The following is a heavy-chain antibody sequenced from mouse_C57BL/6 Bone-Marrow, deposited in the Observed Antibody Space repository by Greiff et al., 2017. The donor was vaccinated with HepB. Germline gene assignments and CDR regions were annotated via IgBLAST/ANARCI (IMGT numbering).Heavy chain of an antibody. CDR3: ATRSAWFAY. J-gene: IGHJ3*01. Sequence: VQLQESGAELARPGASVKLSCKASGYTFTDYYINWVKQRPGQGLEWIARIYPGSGNTYYNEKFKGKATLTAEKSSSTAYMQLSSLTSEDSAVYFCATRSAWFAYWGQGTLVTVSA. CDR1: GYTFTDYY. CDR2: IYPGSGNT. V-gene: IGHV1-76*01.